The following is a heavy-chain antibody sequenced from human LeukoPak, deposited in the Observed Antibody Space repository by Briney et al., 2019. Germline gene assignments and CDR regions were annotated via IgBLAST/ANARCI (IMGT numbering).Heavy chain of an antibody. CDR1: GGSISSYY. J-gene: IGHJ4*02. Sequence: SETLSLTCTVSGGSISSYYWSWIRQPAGKGLEWIGRIYTSGSTNYNPSLKSRVTISVDTSKNQFSLKLSSVTAADTAVYYCAKEGMYSSSYDYWGQGTLVTVSS. D-gene: IGHD6-13*01. V-gene: IGHV4-4*07. CDR3: AKEGMYSSSYDY. CDR2: IYTSGST.